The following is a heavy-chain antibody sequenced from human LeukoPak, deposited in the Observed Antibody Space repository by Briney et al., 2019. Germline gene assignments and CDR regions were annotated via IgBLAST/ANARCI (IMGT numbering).Heavy chain of an antibody. D-gene: IGHD3-22*01. CDR1: GVTVSSNY. J-gene: IGHJ3*02. CDR3: ARVVGYYDSSGYFPDAFDI. V-gene: IGHV3-53*01. Sequence: GGSLRLSFAASGVTVSSNYMSWVRQAPGKGLEWVSVIYSGGSTYYADSVKGRFTISRDNSKNTLYLQMNSLRAEDTAVYYCARVVGYYDSSGYFPDAFDIWGQGTMVTVSS. CDR2: IYSGGST.